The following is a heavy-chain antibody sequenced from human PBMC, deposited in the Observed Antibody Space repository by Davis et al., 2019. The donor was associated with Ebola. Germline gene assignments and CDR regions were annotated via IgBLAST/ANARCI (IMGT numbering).Heavy chain of an antibody. CDR1: GGSIRSSNW. J-gene: IGHJ5*02. CDR2: IYHSGIT. CDR3: ARLTVVVEPAAIVWFGP. V-gene: IGHV4-4*02. Sequence: MPGGSLRLSCAVSGGSIRSSNWWSWVRQPPGKGLEWIGEIYHSGITNYNPSLKSRVTMSLDKSKNQFSLKLKSVTAADTAVYYCARLTVVVEPAAIVWFGPWGQGTLVTASS. D-gene: IGHD2-2*02.